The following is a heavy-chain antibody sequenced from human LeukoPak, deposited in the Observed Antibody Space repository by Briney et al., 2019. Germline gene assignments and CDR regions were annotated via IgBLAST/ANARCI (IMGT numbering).Heavy chain of an antibody. D-gene: IGHD6-13*01. Sequence: PGGSLRLSCAASGFTFSSYAMSWVRQAPGKGLEWVSAISGSGGSTYYADSVKGRFTISRDNSKNTLYLQMNSLRAEDTAVYYCANYPRGSSYYFDYWGQGTLVTVSS. CDR2: ISGSGGST. V-gene: IGHV3-23*01. CDR1: GFTFSSYA. J-gene: IGHJ4*02. CDR3: ANYPRGSSYYFDY.